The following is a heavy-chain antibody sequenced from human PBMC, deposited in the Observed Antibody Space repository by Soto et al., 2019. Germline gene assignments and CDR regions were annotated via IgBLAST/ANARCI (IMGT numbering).Heavy chain of an antibody. Sequence: PGGSLRLSCAASGFTFSSYGMHWVRQAPGKGLEWVAVISYDGSNKYYADSVKGRFTISGDNSKNTLYLQMNSLRAEDTAVYYCAKDLPYNGMDVWGQGTTVTVSS. CDR1: GFTFSSYG. V-gene: IGHV3-30*18. CDR3: AKDLPYNGMDV. CDR2: ISYDGSNK. J-gene: IGHJ6*02.